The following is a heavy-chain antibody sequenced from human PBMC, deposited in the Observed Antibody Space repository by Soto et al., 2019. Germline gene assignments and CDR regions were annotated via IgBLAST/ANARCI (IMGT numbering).Heavy chain of an antibody. Sequence: SETLSLTCAVSGFFISSGNYWGWIRKPPGKGLEWIGSILHGGNTYYNPSLKSRVTISVDMSKNQFSLKLNSVTAADTAVYYCARARWYDAFDVWGQGTVVTVSS. J-gene: IGHJ3*01. CDR1: GFFISSGNY. CDR3: ARARWYDAFDV. D-gene: IGHD2-15*01. V-gene: IGHV4-38-2*01. CDR2: ILHGGNT.